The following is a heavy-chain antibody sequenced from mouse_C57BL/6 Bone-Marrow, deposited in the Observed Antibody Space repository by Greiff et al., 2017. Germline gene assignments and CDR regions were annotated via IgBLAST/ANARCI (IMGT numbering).Heavy chain of an antibody. J-gene: IGHJ2*01. V-gene: IGHV1-81*01. CDR3: ARENWDVDY. Sequence: VQLQQSGAELARPGASVKLSCKASGYTFTSYGISWVKQRTGQGLEWIGEIYPRSGNTYSNEKFKGKATLTADKSSSTAYMELRSLTSEDSAVYFCARENWDVDYWGQGTTLTVSS. D-gene: IGHD4-1*01. CDR2: IYPRSGNT. CDR1: GYTFTSYG.